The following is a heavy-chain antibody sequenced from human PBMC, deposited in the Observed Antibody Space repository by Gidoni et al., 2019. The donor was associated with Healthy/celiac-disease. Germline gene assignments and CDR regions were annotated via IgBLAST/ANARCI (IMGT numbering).Heavy chain of an antibody. CDR2: IWYDGSNK. Sequence: QVQLVESGGGVVQPGRSLRLSCAASGFTFSSYGMHWVRQAPGKGLEWVAVIWYDGSNKYYADSVKGRFTISRDNSKNTLYLQMNSLRAEDTAVYYCARDGGVTTQGPFDYWGQGTLVTVSS. CDR1: GFTFSSYG. J-gene: IGHJ4*02. CDR3: ARDGGVTTQGPFDY. V-gene: IGHV3-33*01. D-gene: IGHD4-17*01.